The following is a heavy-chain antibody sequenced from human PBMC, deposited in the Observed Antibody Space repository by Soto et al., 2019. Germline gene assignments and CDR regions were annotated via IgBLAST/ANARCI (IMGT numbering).Heavy chain of an antibody. J-gene: IGHJ4*02. V-gene: IGHV4-61*01. Sequence: SETLSLTCSVSGVSVSNKSYYWSWIRQPPGKRLEWIGYVYYSGTTNYNPSLKSRVTISVDLSKNQFSLRLSPVTTADTALYYCARTTAVPNTLRSRYFFDYWGQGALVTVSS. CDR2: VYYSGTT. CDR1: GVSVSNKSYY. CDR3: ARTTAVPNTLRSRYFFDY. D-gene: IGHD2-2*01.